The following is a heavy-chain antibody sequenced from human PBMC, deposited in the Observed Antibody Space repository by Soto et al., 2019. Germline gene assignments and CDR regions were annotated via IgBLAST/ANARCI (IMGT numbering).Heavy chain of an antibody. V-gene: IGHV4-30-2*01. CDR1: GGSISSGGYS. Sequence: TLSLTCAVSGGSISSGGYSWSWIRQPPGKGLEWIGYIYHSGSTYYNSSLKSRVTISVDGSKNQFSLKLSSVTAADTAVYYCARIPSPWGQGTLVTVSS. J-gene: IGHJ5*02. D-gene: IGHD2-21*01. CDR3: ARIPSP. CDR2: IYHSGST.